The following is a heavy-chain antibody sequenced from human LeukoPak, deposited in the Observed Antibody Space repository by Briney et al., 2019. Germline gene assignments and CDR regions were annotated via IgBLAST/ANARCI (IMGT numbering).Heavy chain of an antibody. V-gene: IGHV3-30*14. J-gene: IGHJ4*02. CDR1: GLTFRNYA. D-gene: IGHD3-16*02. Sequence: PGQSLTLSCAASGLTFRNYAMQWVRHAAGEVLEWEAVISYDGSNKHHADSVKGPFTISRDNSENTLYLQMNSLRGDDSAVYFCARDSPYDDVGGTYPRSSYFDSWGQGTLVTVSS. CDR2: ISYDGSNK. CDR3: ARDSPYDDVGGTYPRSSYFDS.